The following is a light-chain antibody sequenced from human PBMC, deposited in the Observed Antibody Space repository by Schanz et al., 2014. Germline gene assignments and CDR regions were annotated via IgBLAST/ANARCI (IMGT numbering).Light chain of an antibody. CDR3: QQYVSSSNT. V-gene: IGKV3-20*01. CDR1: QSVSSDS. CDR2: GAS. Sequence: IVLTQSPDTLSLSPGDRATLSCRASQSVSSDSLAWYQQLPGQAPRLLIYGASSRATGIPDRFSGSGSGTEFTLTISSLQPDDFATYYCQQYVSSSNTFGQGTKLEIK. J-gene: IGKJ2*01.